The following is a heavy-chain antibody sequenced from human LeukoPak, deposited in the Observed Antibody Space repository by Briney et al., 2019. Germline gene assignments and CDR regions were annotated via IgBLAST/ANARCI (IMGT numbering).Heavy chain of an antibody. J-gene: IGHJ5*02. CDR2: ISWNSGSI. V-gene: IGHV3-9*01. Sequence: GRSLRLSCAASGFTFDDYAMHWVRQAPGKGLEWVSGISWNSGSIGYADSVKGRFTISRDNAKNSLYLQMNSLRAEDTALYYCAKLYCSSTSCPNWFDPWGQGTLVTVSS. CDR1: GFTFDDYA. CDR3: AKLYCSSTSCPNWFDP. D-gene: IGHD2-2*01.